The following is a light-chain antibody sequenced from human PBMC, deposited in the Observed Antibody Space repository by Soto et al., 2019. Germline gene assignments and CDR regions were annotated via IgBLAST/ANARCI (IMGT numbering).Light chain of an antibody. Sequence: EIVLTQSPATLSLSPGERATLSCRASQSVSNSLAWYQHKVGQAPRLLIYDASNRATGIPARFSGSGSGTDLTLTISSLEPEDFAVYYCHQRSNWPLTFGGGTKVEIK. J-gene: IGKJ4*01. CDR3: HQRSNWPLT. CDR1: QSVSNS. V-gene: IGKV3-11*01. CDR2: DAS.